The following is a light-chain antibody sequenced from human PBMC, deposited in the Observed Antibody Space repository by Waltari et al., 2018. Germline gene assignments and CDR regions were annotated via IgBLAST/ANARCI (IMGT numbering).Light chain of an antibody. J-gene: IGKJ1*01. CDR3: QQHYISRT. CDR2: WAS. Sequence: DIVMTQSPNSLAVSLGERATINCKSSQSVLYNSNNKNYLAWYQQKPGQPPKLPIYWASTRESGVPDRFSGSGSGTDFTLSISSLQAEVVAVYYCQQHYISRTFGQGTRVEIK. V-gene: IGKV4-1*01. CDR1: QSVLYNSNNKNY.